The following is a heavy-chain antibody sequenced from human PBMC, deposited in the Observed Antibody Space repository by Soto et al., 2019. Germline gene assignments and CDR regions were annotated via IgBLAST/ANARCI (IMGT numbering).Heavy chain of an antibody. Sequence: QVPLVQSGAEVKKPGSSVKVSCKASGGTFSSYAISWVRQAPGQGLEWMGGIIPIFGTANYAQKFQGRVTITADESTSTAYMELSSLRSEDTAVYYCARGIAVAGDIYYYGMDVWGQGTTVTVSS. CDR2: IIPIFGTA. J-gene: IGHJ6*02. CDR3: ARGIAVAGDIYYYGMDV. D-gene: IGHD6-19*01. CDR1: GGTFSSYA. V-gene: IGHV1-69*12.